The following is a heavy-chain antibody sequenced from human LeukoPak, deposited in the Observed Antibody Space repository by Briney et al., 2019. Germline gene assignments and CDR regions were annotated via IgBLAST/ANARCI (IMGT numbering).Heavy chain of an antibody. Sequence: SVKVSCKASGYTFTSYYMHWVRQAPGQGLEWMGRIIPILGIANYAQKFQGRVTITADKSTSTAYMELSSLRSEDTAVYYCARVARGYSYGDPYFDYWGQGTLVTVSS. V-gene: IGHV1-69*04. CDR3: ARVARGYSYGDPYFDY. CDR1: GYTFTSYY. D-gene: IGHD5-18*01. CDR2: IIPILGIA. J-gene: IGHJ4*02.